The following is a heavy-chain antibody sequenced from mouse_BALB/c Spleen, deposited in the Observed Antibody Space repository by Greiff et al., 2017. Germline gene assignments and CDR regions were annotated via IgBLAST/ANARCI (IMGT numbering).Heavy chain of an antibody. V-gene: IGHV5-15*02. Sequence: DVMLVESGGGLVQPGGSRKLSCAASGFTFSDYGMAWVRQAPGKGPEWVAFISNLAYSIYYADTVTGRFTISRENAKNTLYLEMSSLRSEDTAMYYCAVGSLAYWGQGTLVTVSA. J-gene: IGHJ3*01. CDR2: ISNLAYSI. CDR1: GFTFSDYG. CDR3: AVGSLAY.